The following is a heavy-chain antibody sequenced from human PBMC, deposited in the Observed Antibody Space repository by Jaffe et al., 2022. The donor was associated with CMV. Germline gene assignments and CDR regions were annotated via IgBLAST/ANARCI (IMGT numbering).Heavy chain of an antibody. CDR2: IIPIFGTA. J-gene: IGHJ6*02. CDR3: ARDLRTVRSADVVVPAAYDYGMDV. Sequence: QVQLVQSGAEVKKPGSSVKVSCKASGGTFSSYAISWVRQAPGQGLEWMGGIIPIFGTANYAQKFQGRVTITADESTSTAYMELSSLRSEDTAVYYCARDLRTVRSADVVVPAAYDYGMDVWGQGTTVTVSS. CDR1: GGTFSSYA. V-gene: IGHV1-69*01. D-gene: IGHD2-2*01.